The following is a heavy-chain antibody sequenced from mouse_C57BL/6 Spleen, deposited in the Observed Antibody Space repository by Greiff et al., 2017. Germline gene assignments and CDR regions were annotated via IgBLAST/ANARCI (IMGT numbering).Heavy chain of an antibody. V-gene: IGHV3-6*01. CDR3: ARGTAYWYFDV. J-gene: IGHJ1*03. Sequence: EVKLEESGPGLVKPSQSLSLTCSVTGYSITSCYYWNWIRQFPGNKLEWMGYISYDGSNNYNPSLKNRISITRDTSKNQFFLKLNSVTTEDTATYYCARGTAYWYFDVWGTGTTVTVSS. CDR1: GYSITSCYY. CDR2: ISYDGSN.